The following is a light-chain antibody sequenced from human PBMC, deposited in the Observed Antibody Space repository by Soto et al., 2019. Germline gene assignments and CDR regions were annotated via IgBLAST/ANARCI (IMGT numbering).Light chain of an antibody. V-gene: IGLV2-14*03. CDR1: TSDVGRYNY. J-gene: IGLJ3*02. CDR3: NSYTTGTTWV. Sequence: QSALTQPASVSGSPGQSITISCTGTTSDVGRYNYVSWHQHHPGKAPKLLIFDVSNRPSGVSDRFSGSKSGNSASLTISGLQAEDEADYYCNSYTTGTTWVFGGGTKLTVL. CDR2: DVS.